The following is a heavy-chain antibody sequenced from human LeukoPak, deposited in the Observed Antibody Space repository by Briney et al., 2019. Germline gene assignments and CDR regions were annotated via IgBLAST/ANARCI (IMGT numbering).Heavy chain of an antibody. CDR2: ISPSGGST. D-gene: IGHD3-22*01. CDR3: ARGFYDSSGYYLSYYYYYYMDV. Sequence: GASVKVSCKAFGYTFTSNYMHWVRQAPGQGPEWMGVISPSGGSTTYAQKFQGKVTLTRDMSTSTDYLELSSLRSEDTAVYYCARGFYDSSGYYLSYYYYYYMDVWGKGTTVTVSS. V-gene: IGHV1-46*01. CDR1: GYTFTSNY. J-gene: IGHJ6*03.